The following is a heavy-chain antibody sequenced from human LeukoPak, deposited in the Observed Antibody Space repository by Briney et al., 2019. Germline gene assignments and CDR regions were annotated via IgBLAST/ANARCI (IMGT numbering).Heavy chain of an antibody. CDR3: AKVSGSGGTKYQPFDY. CDR1: GFTFSSYA. D-gene: IGHD2-15*01. V-gene: IGHV3-23*01. J-gene: IGHJ4*02. Sequence: GGSLRLSCAASGFTFSSYAMSWVRQAPGKGLEWVSAISGSGGSTYYADSVKGRFTISRDNSKNTLYLQMNSLRAEDTAVYYCAKVSGSGGTKYQPFDYWGQGNLVTVSS. CDR2: ISGSGGST.